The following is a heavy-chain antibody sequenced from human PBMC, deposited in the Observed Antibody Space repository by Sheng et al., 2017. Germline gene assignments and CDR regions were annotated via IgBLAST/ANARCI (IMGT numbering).Heavy chain of an antibody. J-gene: IGHJ5*02. Sequence: EVQLVESGGGLVEPGGTLRLSCVGSGFTFRSHGMNWVRRAPGKGLEWVSGIGGYDGVTAYYADSVKGRFTISRDNSVSTMYLQMNSLSAEDTAIYYCAKDDGWIQFTSWGQGTLVTVSS. CDR1: GFTFRSHG. D-gene: IGHD5-18*01. V-gene: IGHV3-23*04. CDR3: AKDDGWIQFTS. CDR2: IGGYDGVTA.